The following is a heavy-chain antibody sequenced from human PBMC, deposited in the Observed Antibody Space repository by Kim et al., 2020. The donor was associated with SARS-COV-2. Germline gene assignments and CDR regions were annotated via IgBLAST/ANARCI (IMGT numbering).Heavy chain of an antibody. CDR3: ARRRDPNWLGDYGMDV. V-gene: IGHV4-31*02. D-gene: IGHD6-19*01. Sequence: SLKSRVTISVDTSKNQCSLKVRSVTAADTTVYYCARRRDPNWLGDYGMDVWGQGTTVTVSS. J-gene: IGHJ6*02.